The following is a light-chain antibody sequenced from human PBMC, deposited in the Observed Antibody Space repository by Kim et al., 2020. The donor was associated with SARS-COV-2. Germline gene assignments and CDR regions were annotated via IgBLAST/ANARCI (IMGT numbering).Light chain of an antibody. J-gene: IGKJ3*01. CDR2: DAS. V-gene: IGKV3-11*01. CDR1: QSVSSY. Sequence: SPGERATHSCRASQSVSSYLAWYQQKPGQAPRLLIYDASNRATGIPARFSGSGSGTDFTLTISSLEPEDFAVYYCQQRSNWHPITFGPGTKVDIK. CDR3: QQRSNWHPIT.